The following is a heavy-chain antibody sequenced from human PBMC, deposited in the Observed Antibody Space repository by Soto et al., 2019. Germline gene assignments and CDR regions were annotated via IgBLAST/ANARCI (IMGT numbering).Heavy chain of an antibody. CDR1: GGSISSGGYY. Sequence: SETLSLTCTVSGGSISSGGYYWSWIRQHPGKGLEWIGYIYYSGSTYYNYYNPSLKSRVTISVDTSKNQFSLKLSSVTAADTAVYYYAKTPLLWSQGTLVTVSS. CDR2: IYYSGSTYYN. V-gene: IGHV4-31*03. J-gene: IGHJ4*02. CDR3: AKTPLL. D-gene: IGHD1-26*01.